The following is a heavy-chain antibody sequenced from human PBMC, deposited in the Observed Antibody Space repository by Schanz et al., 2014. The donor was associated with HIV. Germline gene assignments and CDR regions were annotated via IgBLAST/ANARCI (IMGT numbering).Heavy chain of an antibody. J-gene: IGHJ5*02. V-gene: IGHV1-2*02. CDR1: AYSFSGYS. Sequence: QVQLVQSGAEVKKPGASVTVSCKASAYSFSGYSIHWVRQAPGQGLEWMGWINSDNGTNYAQEFQGRVTMTRDTSIGTAYMELRSLRADDTAIYFCARGRGLVALDPWGQGALVTVSS. CDR2: INSDNGT. CDR3: ARGRGLVALDP. D-gene: IGHD3-3*02.